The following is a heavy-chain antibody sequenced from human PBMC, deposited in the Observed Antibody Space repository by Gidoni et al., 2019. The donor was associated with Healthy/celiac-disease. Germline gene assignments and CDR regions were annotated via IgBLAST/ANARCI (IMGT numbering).Heavy chain of an antibody. V-gene: IGHV3-48*01. J-gene: IGHJ4*02. Sequence: EVQLVESGGGLVQPGGSLRLSCAASGFTFSSYSMNWVRQAPGKGLEWVSYISSSSSTIYYADSVKGRFTISRDNAKNSLYLQMNSLRAEDTAVYYCARHRYYDSSGYDYWGQGTLVTVSS. CDR1: GFTFSSYS. CDR2: ISSSSSTI. D-gene: IGHD3-22*01. CDR3: ARHRYYDSSGYDY.